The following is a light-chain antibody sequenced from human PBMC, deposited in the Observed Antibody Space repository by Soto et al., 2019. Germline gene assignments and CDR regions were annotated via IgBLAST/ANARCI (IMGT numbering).Light chain of an antibody. CDR3: QQRSNWPLLT. Sequence: EIVLTQSPATLSLSPGERATLSCRASQSVSGYLAWYQQKPGQAPRLLIYDASNRVAGIPARFSGSASGTAFTLTISSLEPEDFAVYSCQQRSNWPLLTFGGGTKVEIK. J-gene: IGKJ4*01. V-gene: IGKV3-11*01. CDR1: QSVSGY. CDR2: DAS.